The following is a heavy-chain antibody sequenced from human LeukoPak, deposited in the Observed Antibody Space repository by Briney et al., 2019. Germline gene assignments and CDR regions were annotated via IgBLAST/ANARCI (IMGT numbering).Heavy chain of an antibody. Sequence: GGSLRLSCVASGFTFSSYEMNWVRQAPGKGLEWLSYIGSSDSTTHYADSVKGRFTISRDNAKNSLFLQMNSLRAEDTAVYYCARTSSSGLVGGYYFDYWGQGTLVTVSS. J-gene: IGHJ4*02. V-gene: IGHV3-48*03. D-gene: IGHD6-19*01. CDR3: ARTSSSGLVGGYYFDY. CDR1: GFTFSSYE. CDR2: IGSSDSTT.